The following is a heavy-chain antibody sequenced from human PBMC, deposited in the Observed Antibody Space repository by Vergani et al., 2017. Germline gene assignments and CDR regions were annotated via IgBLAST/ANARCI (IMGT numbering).Heavy chain of an antibody. CDR1: GGSFSGYY. J-gene: IGHJ5*02. CDR3: ARGGRATVVTPVVFWFDP. CDR2: INHSGST. D-gene: IGHD4-23*01. V-gene: IGHV4-34*01. Sequence: QVQLQQWGAGLLKPSETLSLTCAVYGGSFSGYYWSWIRQPPGKGLEWIGEINHSGSTNYNPSPKSRVTISVDTAKNQFSLKLSAVTAADTAVYYCARGGRATVVTPVVFWFDPWGQGTLVTVSS.